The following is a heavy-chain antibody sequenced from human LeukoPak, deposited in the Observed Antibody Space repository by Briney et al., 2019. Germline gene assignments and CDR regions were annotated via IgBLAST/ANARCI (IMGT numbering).Heavy chain of an antibody. Sequence: PGGSLRLSCVASGFTFDRFWMSWVRQAPGKGLEWVANIKADASEEKYLDSVKGRFKISRDNAEGSLFLQMNSLRAEDTAVYYCARQPQHEAYFDYWGQGALVTVSS. CDR3: ARQPQHEAYFDY. CDR1: GFTFDRFW. CDR2: IKADASEE. V-gene: IGHV3-7*01. J-gene: IGHJ4*02.